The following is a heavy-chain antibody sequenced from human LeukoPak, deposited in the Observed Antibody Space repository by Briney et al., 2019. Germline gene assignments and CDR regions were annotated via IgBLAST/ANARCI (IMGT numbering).Heavy chain of an antibody. Sequence: PGGSLRLSCAASGFTFSSYAMHWVRQAPGKGLEWVAVISYDGRNTYYAGSVQGRFTISRDNAKNTLHVQMNSLRPEDTAVFYCAKDASPIAASTTGAFDFWGQGAMVTVSS. CDR2: ISYDGRNT. D-gene: IGHD6-6*01. V-gene: IGHV3-30*04. CDR3: AKDASPIAASTTGAFDF. CDR1: GFTFSSYA. J-gene: IGHJ3*01.